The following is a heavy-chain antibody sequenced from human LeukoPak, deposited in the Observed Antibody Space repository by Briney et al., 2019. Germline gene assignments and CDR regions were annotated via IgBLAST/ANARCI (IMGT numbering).Heavy chain of an antibody. Sequence: SETLSLTCAVYGGSFSGYDWTWIRQSPGKGLEWIGDINPSGSTYYNPSLKSRLTISVDTSKNQFSLKLRSVTAADTAVYYCARGRHDITMIVVVMTSASYYLDVWGKGNTVTVS. CDR2: INPSGST. V-gene: IGHV4-34*01. D-gene: IGHD3-22*01. J-gene: IGHJ6*03. CDR1: GGSFSGYD. CDR3: ARGRHDITMIVVVMTSASYYLDV.